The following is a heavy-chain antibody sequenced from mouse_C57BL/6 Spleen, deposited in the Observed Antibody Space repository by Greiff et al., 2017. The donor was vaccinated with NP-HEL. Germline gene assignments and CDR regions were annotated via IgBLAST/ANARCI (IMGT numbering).Heavy chain of an antibody. Sequence: EVKLVESGPGLAKPSQTLSLTCSVTGYSITSDYWNWIRKFPGNKLEYMGYISYSGSTYYNPSLKSRISITRDTSKNQYYLQLNSVTTEDTATYYCALVFQSVARGFAYWGQGTLVTVSA. V-gene: IGHV3-8*01. CDR3: ALVFQSVARGFAY. D-gene: IGHD1-1*01. CDR1: GYSITSDY. CDR2: ISYSGST. J-gene: IGHJ3*01.